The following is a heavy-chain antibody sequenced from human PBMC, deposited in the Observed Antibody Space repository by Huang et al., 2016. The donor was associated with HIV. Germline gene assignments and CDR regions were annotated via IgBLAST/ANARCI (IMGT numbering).Heavy chain of an antibody. J-gene: IGHJ4*02. CDR2: IRSKDYSETT. V-gene: IGHV3-49*05. CDR3: TRDSVYPNYYDGSGFYFDY. D-gene: IGHD3-22*01. Sequence: EVQFVESGGGLVKPGRSLRLSCTASGFTFGNYGMSWFRQAAGKGLECEGFIRSKDYSETTEYAASVKGRFTISRDDSKSIAYLQMNSLKPEDTAVYYCTRDSVYPNYYDGSGFYFDYWGQGTLVTVSS. CDR1: GFTFGNYG.